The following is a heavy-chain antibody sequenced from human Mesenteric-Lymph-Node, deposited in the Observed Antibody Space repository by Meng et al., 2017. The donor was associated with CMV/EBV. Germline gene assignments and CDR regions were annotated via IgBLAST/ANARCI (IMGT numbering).Heavy chain of an antibody. J-gene: IGHJ4*02. Sequence: CKPSGYAFTAYYIHWVRQAPGQGLEWMGDINPRTGGTDLAQRFQGSVTLTRDTSITTAYMELRSLRSDDTAVYYCAADVLRITAGDYWGQGTLVTVSS. CDR2: INPRTGGT. V-gene: IGHV1-2*02. CDR3: AADVLRITAGDY. D-gene: IGHD3-10*02. CDR1: GYAFTAYY.